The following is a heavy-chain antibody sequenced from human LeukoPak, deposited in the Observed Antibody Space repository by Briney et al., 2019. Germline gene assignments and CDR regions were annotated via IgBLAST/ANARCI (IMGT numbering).Heavy chain of an antibody. CDR1: GDSVSSNSAA. D-gene: IGHD3-10*01. V-gene: IGHV6-1*01. J-gene: IGHJ4*02. CDR2: TYYRSKWYN. CDR3: ARDPGGLLWFGELPYFDY. Sequence: SQTLSLTCAISGDSVSSNSAAWNWIRQSPSRGLEWLGRTYYRSKWYNDYAVSVKSRITINPDTSKNQFSLQLNSVTPEDTAVYYCARDPGGLLWFGELPYFDYWGQGTLVTVSS.